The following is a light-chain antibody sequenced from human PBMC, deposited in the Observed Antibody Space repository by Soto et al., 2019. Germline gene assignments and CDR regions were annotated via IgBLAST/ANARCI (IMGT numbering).Light chain of an antibody. V-gene: IGKV3-15*01. Sequence: EILMTQSPATLSVSPGERATLSCRASQSVSSNLAWYQQKPGQAPRLLIYAASTRATGIPVRFSGSGSGTDFTLTISRLEPEDFAVYYCQQYDTSRTFGQGTKV. CDR2: AAS. CDR1: QSVSSN. J-gene: IGKJ1*01. CDR3: QQYDTSRT.